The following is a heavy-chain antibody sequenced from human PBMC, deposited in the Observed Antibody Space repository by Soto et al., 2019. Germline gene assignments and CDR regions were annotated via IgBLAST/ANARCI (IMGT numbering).Heavy chain of an antibody. CDR3: ATNHGSGSAHFDN. D-gene: IGHD3-10*01. J-gene: IGHJ4*02. CDR1: GDTFNFYT. CDR2: IIPMLGMS. V-gene: IGHV1-69*02. Sequence: QVQLVQSGAEVKKPGSSVKVSCTASGDTFNFYTISWVRQAPGQGLEWMGRIIPMLGMSNYAQNFQGRVTMIADKSTSTAYMELSSLRSEDTALYYCATNHGSGSAHFDNWGQGTLVTVSS.